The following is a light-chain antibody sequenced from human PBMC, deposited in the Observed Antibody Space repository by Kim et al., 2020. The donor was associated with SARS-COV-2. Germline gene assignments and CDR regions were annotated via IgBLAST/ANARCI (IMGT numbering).Light chain of an antibody. Sequence: DIQMAQSPSSQSSSVGDRVTITCRAIQGISNSLAWYRQKPGKVPMLLIYGASTLRSGVPSRFRGSGSGTDFTLTISSLQPEDAATYYSQKYNSAPWTFGQGTRVGIK. CDR2: GAS. V-gene: IGKV1-27*01. J-gene: IGKJ1*01. CDR3: QKYNSAPWT. CDR1: QGISNS.